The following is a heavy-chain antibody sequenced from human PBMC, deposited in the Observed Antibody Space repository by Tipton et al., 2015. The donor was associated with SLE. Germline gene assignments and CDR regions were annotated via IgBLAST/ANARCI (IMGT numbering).Heavy chain of an antibody. J-gene: IGHJ4*02. V-gene: IGHV4-34*01. CDR2: INHSGST. D-gene: IGHD3-10*01. CDR1: GGSISSYY. Sequence: TLSLTCTVSGGSISSYYWSWIRQPPGKGLEWIGEINHSGSTNYNPSLKSRVTISVDTSKNQFSLKLSSVTAADTAVYYWARHRRRGPLGYWGQGTLVTVSS. CDR3: ARHRRRGPLGY.